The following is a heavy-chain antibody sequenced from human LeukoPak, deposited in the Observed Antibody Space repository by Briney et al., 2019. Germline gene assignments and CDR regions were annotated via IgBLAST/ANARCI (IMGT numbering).Heavy chain of an antibody. CDR3: AKFERSTMEDY. J-gene: IGHJ4*02. V-gene: IGHV4-39*07. CDR1: GVSISTSTYY. D-gene: IGHD1-1*01. CDR2: IFYSGST. Sequence: SGSLSLTCAVSGVSISTSTYYWGWIRQPPGKWREWIVSIFYSGSTYYNPSLKSRVTVSLVTSKNQFSRKLRSVPPADPAFYLCAKFERSTMEDYWGQGTLVTVSS.